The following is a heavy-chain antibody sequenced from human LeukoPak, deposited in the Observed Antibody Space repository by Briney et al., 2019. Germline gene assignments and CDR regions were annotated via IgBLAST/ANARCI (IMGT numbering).Heavy chain of an antibody. CDR3: AKDMAARPRVYYFDY. D-gene: IGHD6-6*01. CDR1: GFTFDDYA. CDR2: ISWNSGSI. J-gene: IGHJ4*02. Sequence: GGSLRLSCAASGFTFDDYAMHWVRQAPGKGLEWVSGISWNSGSIGYADSVKGRFTISRDNAKNSLYLQMNSLRAEDTALYYCAKDMAARPRVYYFDYWGQGTLVTVSS. V-gene: IGHV3-9*01.